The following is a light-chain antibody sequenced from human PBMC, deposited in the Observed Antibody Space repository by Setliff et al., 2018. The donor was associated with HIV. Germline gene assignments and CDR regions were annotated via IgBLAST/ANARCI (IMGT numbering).Light chain of an antibody. CDR1: SSDVGSYNR. Sequence: QSALTQPPSVSGSPGQSVTISYTGTSSDVGSYNRVSWYQQPPGTAPKRIIYEDTYRPSGVPDRFSGSKSGNTASLTISGLQAEDEGDYYCSSYTSSNTWVFGGGTK. CDR2: EDT. CDR3: SSYTSSNTWV. J-gene: IGLJ3*02. V-gene: IGLV2-18*02.